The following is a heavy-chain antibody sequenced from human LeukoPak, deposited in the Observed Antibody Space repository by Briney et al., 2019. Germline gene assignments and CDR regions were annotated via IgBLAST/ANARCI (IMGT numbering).Heavy chain of an antibody. V-gene: IGHV3-9*01. Sequence: QSGGSLRLSCAASGFTFSSYAMHWVRQAPGKGLEWVSGISWNSGSIGYADSVKGRFTISRDNAKNSLYLQMNSLRAEDTALYYCAKDGTYCSGGSCYLAYFQHWGQGTLVTVSS. CDR3: AKDGTYCSGGSCYLAYFQH. CDR1: GFTFSSYA. D-gene: IGHD2-15*01. J-gene: IGHJ1*01. CDR2: ISWNSGSI.